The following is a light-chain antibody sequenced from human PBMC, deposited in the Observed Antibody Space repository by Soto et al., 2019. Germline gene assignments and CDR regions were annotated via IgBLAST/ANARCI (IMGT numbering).Light chain of an antibody. V-gene: IGKV3-11*01. Sequence: EIVLTQSPATLSLSPGERATLSCRASQSVSSYLAWYQQKPGQAPRLLIYDASNRATGIPARFSGSGSGTDFTLTISSLEPEDFAVYYCQPRSNWPPKITFGQGTRLEI. CDR3: QPRSNWPPKIT. J-gene: IGKJ5*01. CDR1: QSVSSY. CDR2: DAS.